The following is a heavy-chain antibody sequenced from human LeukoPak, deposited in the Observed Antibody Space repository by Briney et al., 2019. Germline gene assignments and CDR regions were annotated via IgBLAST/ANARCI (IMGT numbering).Heavy chain of an antibody. CDR1: GGSFSGYY. Sequence: PSETLSLTCAVYGGSFSGYYWSWIRQPPGKGLEWIGEINHSGSTNYNPSLKSRVTISVDTSKNQFSLKLSSVTAADTAVYYCARSNIMITSGGVIVKDYFDYWGQGTLVTVSS. J-gene: IGHJ4*02. CDR3: ARSNIMITSGGVIVKDYFDY. D-gene: IGHD3-16*02. CDR2: INHSGST. V-gene: IGHV4-34*01.